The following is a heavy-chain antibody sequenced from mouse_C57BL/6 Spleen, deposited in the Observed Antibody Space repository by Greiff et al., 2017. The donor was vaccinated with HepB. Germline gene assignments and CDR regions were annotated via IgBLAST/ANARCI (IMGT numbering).Heavy chain of an antibody. CDR1: GYTFTSYW. Sequence: VQLQQSGAELVKPGASVKMSCKASGYTFTSYWITWVKQRPGQGLEWIGDIYPGSGSTNYNEKFKSKATLTVDTSSSTAYMQLSSLTSEDSAVYYCARSYYGSTLDYWGQGTTLTVSS. J-gene: IGHJ2*01. CDR2: IYPGSGST. V-gene: IGHV1-55*01. D-gene: IGHD1-1*01. CDR3: ARSYYGSTLDY.